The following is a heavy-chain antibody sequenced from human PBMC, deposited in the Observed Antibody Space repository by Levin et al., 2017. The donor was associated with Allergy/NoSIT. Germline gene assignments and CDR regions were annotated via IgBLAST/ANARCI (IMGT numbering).Heavy chain of an antibody. CDR3: AKDWYDFWSGYYGN. CDR1: GFTFSSYG. J-gene: IGHJ4*02. D-gene: IGHD3-3*01. Sequence: GESLKISCAASGFTFSSYGMHWVRQAPGKGLEWVAVISYDGSNKYYADSVKGRFTISRDNSKNTLYLQMNSLRAEDTAVYYCAKDWYDFWSGYYGNWGQGTLVTVSS. CDR2: ISYDGSNK. V-gene: IGHV3-30*18.